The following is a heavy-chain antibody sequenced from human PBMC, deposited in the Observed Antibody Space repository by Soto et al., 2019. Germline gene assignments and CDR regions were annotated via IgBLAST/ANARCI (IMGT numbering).Heavy chain of an antibody. CDR2: ISAYNGNT. CDR1: GYSFTSYG. V-gene: IGHV1-18*01. CDR3: ARVKSLERGWFDP. J-gene: IGHJ5*02. Sequence: ASVTVSCQTSGYSFTSYGVSWVRQAPGQGLEWMGWISAYNGNTNYAQKLQGRVTMTTDTSTSTAYMELRSLRSDDTAVYYCARVKSLERGWFDPWGQGTLVTVS. D-gene: IGHD1-1*01.